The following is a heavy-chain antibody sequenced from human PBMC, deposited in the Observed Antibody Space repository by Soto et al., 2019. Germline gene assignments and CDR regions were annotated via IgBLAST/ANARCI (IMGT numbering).Heavy chain of an antibody. Sequence: ASVKVSFKASGYTFTSYGISWVRQAPGQGLEWMGWISAYNGNTNYAQKLQGRVTMTTDTSTSTAYMELRSLRSDDTAVYYCAREGYCISTSCRHYDYYGMDVWGQGTTVTVSS. CDR2: ISAYNGNT. D-gene: IGHD2-2*01. CDR1: GYTFTSYG. V-gene: IGHV1-18*01. J-gene: IGHJ6*02. CDR3: AREGYCISTSCRHYDYYGMDV.